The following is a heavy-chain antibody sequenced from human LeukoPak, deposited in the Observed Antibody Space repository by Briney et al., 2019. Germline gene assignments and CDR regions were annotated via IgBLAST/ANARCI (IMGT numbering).Heavy chain of an antibody. CDR2: ISAYNGHT. CDR1: GYTLISYS. V-gene: IGHV1-18*01. Sequence: ASVKVSCKASGYTLISYSISWVRQAPGQGLEWMGWISAYNGHTNYAQKLQGRVTMTTDTSTSTAYMELRSLRPDDTAVYYCARGDCSGDTCYLPEYFQHWGQGTLVTVSS. CDR3: ARGDCSGDTCYLPEYFQH. D-gene: IGHD2-15*01. J-gene: IGHJ1*01.